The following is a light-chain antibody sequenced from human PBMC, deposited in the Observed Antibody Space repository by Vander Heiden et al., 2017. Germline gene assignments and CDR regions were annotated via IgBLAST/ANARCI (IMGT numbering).Light chain of an antibody. Sequence: QSALTQPRSVSGSPGLSVTISCTATSSDVGGYSYVSWYQQHPGKAAKLMIYDVSKRPSGVPHRFSGSKSGNTASLTISGRQAEGEAGYYGCSYAGSYGVVFGGGTRLTVL. CDR3: CSYAGSYGVV. CDR2: DVS. V-gene: IGLV2-11*01. CDR1: SSDVGGYSY. J-gene: IGLJ2*01.